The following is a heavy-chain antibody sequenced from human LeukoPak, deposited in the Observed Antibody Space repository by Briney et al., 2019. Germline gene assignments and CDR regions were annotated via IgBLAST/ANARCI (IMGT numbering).Heavy chain of an antibody. D-gene: IGHD1-26*01. Sequence: GGSLRLSCETSGLTFSTYGMTWVRQAPGKGLEWVSAISGGGGTTYYADSVKGRFTISRDNSKNTLYLQMSSLRVGDTAVYYCAKDRGYWGQGTLVTVSS. CDR1: GLTFSTYG. V-gene: IGHV3-23*01. CDR3: AKDRGY. CDR2: ISGGGGTT. J-gene: IGHJ4*02.